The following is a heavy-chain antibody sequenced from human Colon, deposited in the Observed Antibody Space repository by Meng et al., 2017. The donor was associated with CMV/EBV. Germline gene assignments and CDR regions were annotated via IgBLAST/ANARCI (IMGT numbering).Heavy chain of an antibody. CDR1: GFTFSTYS. CDR2: ISSSSSPI. CDR3: AKGGVDTSMIYCYDMDV. D-gene: IGHD5-18*01. J-gene: IGHJ6*02. Sequence: GGSLRLSCAASGFTFSTYSMNWVRQAPGKGLEWVSYISSSSSPIYYADSVRGRFTISRDNAKKSLYLQMNSLRAEDSAVYYCAKGGVDTSMIYCYDMDVWGQGTTVTVSS. V-gene: IGHV3-48*04.